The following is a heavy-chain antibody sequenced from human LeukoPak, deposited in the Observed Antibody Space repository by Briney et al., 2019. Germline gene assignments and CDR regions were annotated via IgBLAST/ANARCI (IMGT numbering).Heavy chain of an antibody. CDR3: ARDCPGDCYSY. J-gene: IGHJ4*02. CDR2: IYSGGST. Sequence: GGSLRLSCAASGFTVSSNYMSWVRQAPGKGLEWVSVIYSGGSTYYADSVKGRFTISRDNSKNTLYLQMNSLRAEDTAVYYCARDCPGDCYSYWGQGTLVAVSS. CDR1: GFTVSSNY. D-gene: IGHD2-21*02. V-gene: IGHV3-66*01.